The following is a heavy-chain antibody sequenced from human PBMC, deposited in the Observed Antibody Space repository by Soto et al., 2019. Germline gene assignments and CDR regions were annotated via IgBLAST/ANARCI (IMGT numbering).Heavy chain of an antibody. V-gene: IGHV2-5*01. Sequence: SGPTLVNPTQTLTLTCTFSGFSLATSAMGVGWIRQPPGKALERLALIYWNDDKRYSPSLKNRLTITKDTSKNQVVLTMTSMDPVDTATYYCTHRRAGLNAVWGQGTLVTVSS. CDR1: GFSLATSAMG. J-gene: IGHJ4*02. CDR2: IYWNDDK. CDR3: THRRAGLNAV. D-gene: IGHD2-8*01.